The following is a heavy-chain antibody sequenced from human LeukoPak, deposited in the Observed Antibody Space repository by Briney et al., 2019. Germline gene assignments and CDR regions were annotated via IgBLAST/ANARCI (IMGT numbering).Heavy chain of an antibody. D-gene: IGHD3-22*01. CDR2: IYYGGST. CDR1: GGSISSGGYY. V-gene: IGHV4-31*03. CDR3: ARGDSSGYYRYWYFDL. J-gene: IGHJ2*01. Sequence: PSETLSLTCTVSGGSISSGGYYWSWIRQHPGKGLEWIGYIYYGGSTYYNPSLKSRVTISVDTSKNQFSLKLSSVTAADTAVYYCARGDSSGYYRYWYFDLWGRGTLVTVSS.